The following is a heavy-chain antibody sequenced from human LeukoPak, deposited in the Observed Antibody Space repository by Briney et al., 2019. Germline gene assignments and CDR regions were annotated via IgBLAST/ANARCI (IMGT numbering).Heavy chain of an antibody. CDR2: IYPGDSDT. D-gene: IGHD6-13*01. CDR3: ARHSWGPHHNPYYFDY. J-gene: IGHJ4*02. V-gene: IGHV5-51*01. Sequence: GESLKISCKGSGYSFTSYWIGWVRQMPGKGLEWMGIIYPGDSDTRYSPSFQGQVTISADKSISTAYLQWSSLKASDTAMYYCARHSWGPHHNPYYFDYWGQGTLVTVSS. CDR1: GYSFTSYW.